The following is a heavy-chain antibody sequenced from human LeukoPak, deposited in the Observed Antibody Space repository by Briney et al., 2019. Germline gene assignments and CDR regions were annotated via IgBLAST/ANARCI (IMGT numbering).Heavy chain of an antibody. J-gene: IGHJ4*02. D-gene: IGHD3-22*01. Sequence: ASVKVSCKASGYTFTGYYMHWVRQAPGQGLEWMGWINPNSGGTNYAQKFQGRVTMTRDTSISTAYMELSRLRSDDTAVYYCARDDSRGYYYFDYWGQGTLVTVSS. CDR3: ARDDSRGYYYFDY. V-gene: IGHV1-2*02. CDR1: GYTFTGYY. CDR2: INPNSGGT.